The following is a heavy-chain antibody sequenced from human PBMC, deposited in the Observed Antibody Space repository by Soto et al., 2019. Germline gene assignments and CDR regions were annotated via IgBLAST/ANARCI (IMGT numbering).Heavy chain of an antibody. D-gene: IGHD2-15*01. Sequence: QVQLVESGGGLVKPGGSLRLSCAASGFTFSDSYMSWIRQAPGKGLEWISYISTGGSTIYYADSVKGRFTISRDNAKNSLYLQMNSLRGEDTAVYYCAALKGYCSGGSCYYFYNYMDVWGKGTTVSVSS. J-gene: IGHJ6*03. CDR1: GFTFSDSY. CDR2: ISTGGSTI. V-gene: IGHV3-11*01. CDR3: AALKGYCSGGSCYYFYNYMDV.